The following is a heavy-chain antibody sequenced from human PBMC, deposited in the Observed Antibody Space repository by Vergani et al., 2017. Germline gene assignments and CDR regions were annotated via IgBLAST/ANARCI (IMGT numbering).Heavy chain of an antibody. CDR1: GFTLSSHA. Sequence: QVQLEESGGGVVQPGRSLRLSCAGSGFTLSSHAMHWVRQAPGKGLEWVAFIWYDGSKEYYADSVKGRFTISRDNSKNTLYLQMNSLRADDTAVYYCARDFRVGATILDSWGQGALVTVTS. CDR2: IWYDGSKE. CDR3: ARDFRVGATILDS. D-gene: IGHD3-10*01. J-gene: IGHJ4*02. V-gene: IGHV3-33*01.